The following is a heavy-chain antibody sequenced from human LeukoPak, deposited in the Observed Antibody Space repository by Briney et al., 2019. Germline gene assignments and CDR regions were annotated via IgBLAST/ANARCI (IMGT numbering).Heavy chain of an antibody. CDR3: ARLLNNDNSGDPDTFDM. J-gene: IGHJ3*02. CDR1: SGSISRHY. CDR2: ISYSGST. D-gene: IGHD3-22*01. V-gene: IGHV4-59*08. Sequence: PSETLSLTCSVSSGSISRHYWSWIRQPPGKGLEWIGYISYSGSTRYNPSFQSRVTISLDTSKTHFSLKLTSVTAADTAVYYCARLLNNDNSGDPDTFDMWGPGTMVTVSS.